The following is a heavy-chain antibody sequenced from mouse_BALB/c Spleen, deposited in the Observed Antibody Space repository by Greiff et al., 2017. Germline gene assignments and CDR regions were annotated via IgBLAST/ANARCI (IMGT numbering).Heavy chain of an antibody. CDR3: ARSDYYGSSYAMDY. CDR1: GYTFTDYN. D-gene: IGHD1-1*01. V-gene: IGHV1S29*02. Sequence: EVKLMESGPELVKPGASVKISCKASGYTFTDYNMHWVKQSHGKSLEWIGYIYPYNGGTGYNQKFKSKATLTVDNSSSTAYMELRSLTSEDSAVYYCARSDYYGSSYAMDYWGQGTSVTVSS. J-gene: IGHJ4*01. CDR2: IYPYNGGT.